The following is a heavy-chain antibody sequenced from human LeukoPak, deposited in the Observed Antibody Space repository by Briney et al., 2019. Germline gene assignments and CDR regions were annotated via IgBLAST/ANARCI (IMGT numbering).Heavy chain of an antibody. J-gene: IGHJ5*02. D-gene: IGHD3-10*01. Sequence: LRLSCAASGFTFSSYAMSWVRQPPGKGLEWIGYIYYSGSTYYNPSLKSRVTISVDTSKNQFSLKLSSVTAADTAVYYCARDHSTYYYGSGSDNWFDPWGQGTLVTVSS. CDR1: GFTFSSYA. CDR3: ARDHSTYYYGSGSDNWFDP. V-gene: IGHV4-30-4*08. CDR2: IYYSGST.